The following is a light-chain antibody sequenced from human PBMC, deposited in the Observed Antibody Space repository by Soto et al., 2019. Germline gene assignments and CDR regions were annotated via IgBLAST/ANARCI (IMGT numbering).Light chain of an antibody. CDR1: QTFSSH. Sequence: EIVLTQSPATLSLSPGERATLSCRASQTFSSHLAWYQQKPGQAPRLLIYDASKRATGIPARFSGRGSGTDFTTTNSSLEPEDFAVYYCQQRSNWPPVITFGQGTRLEIK. CDR3: QQRSNWPPVIT. CDR2: DAS. V-gene: IGKV3-11*01. J-gene: IGKJ5*01.